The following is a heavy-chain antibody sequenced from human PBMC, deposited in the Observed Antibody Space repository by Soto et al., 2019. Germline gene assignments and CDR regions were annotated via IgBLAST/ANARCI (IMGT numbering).Heavy chain of an antibody. CDR3: ARHFSVDYFDY. V-gene: IGHV4-39*01. CDR2: IYYSGTT. Sequence: SWTLSLTCTVSGDSITSNSYFWAWIRQPPVKGLEWIGSIYYSGTTYYNPSLKSRVTISVDRTKNQFSLKLSSVTAADTAVYYCARHFSVDYFDYWGKGALVTVSS. CDR1: GDSITSNSYF. J-gene: IGHJ4*02.